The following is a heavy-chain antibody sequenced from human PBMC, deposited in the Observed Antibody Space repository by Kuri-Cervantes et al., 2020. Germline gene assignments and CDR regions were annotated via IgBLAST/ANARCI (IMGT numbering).Heavy chain of an antibody. CDR1: GWSFSGYY. CDR3: VGAMVRGVIRLPLSDY. D-gene: IGHD3-10*01. V-gene: IGHV4-34*01. CDR2: INHSGST. Sequence: SETLSLTCAVYGWSFSGYYWSWIRQPPGKGLEWIGEINHSGSTYYNPSLKSRVTISVDTSKNQFSLKLSSVTAEDTAVYYCVGAMVRGVIRLPLSDYWGQGTLVTVSS. J-gene: IGHJ4*02.